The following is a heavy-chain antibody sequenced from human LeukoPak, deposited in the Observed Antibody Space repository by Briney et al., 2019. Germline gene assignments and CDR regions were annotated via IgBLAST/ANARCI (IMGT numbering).Heavy chain of an antibody. J-gene: IGHJ4*02. CDR1: GFSFSTYG. D-gene: IGHD3-10*01. Sequence: GGSLRLSCAASGFSFSTYGLHWVRQAPGKGLEWVAFIRYDVSNKYYADSVKGRFTISRDNSKNTLYLQMNSLRVEDTAVYYCAKGRPEVWFGELLFWGQGTLVTVSS. V-gene: IGHV3-30*02. CDR2: IRYDVSNK. CDR3: AKGRPEVWFGELLF.